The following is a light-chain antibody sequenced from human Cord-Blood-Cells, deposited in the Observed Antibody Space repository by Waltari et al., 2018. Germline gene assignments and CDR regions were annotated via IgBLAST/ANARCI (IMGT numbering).Light chain of an antibody. Sequence: EIVLTQSPATLSLSPGERATISCRASQSVSSYLAWYQQKPGQAPRLLIYDASNRATCIPARFSGSGSGTDFTLTISSLEPEDFAVYYCQQRSNWPLYTFGQGTKLEIK. J-gene: IGKJ2*01. CDR1: QSVSSY. CDR2: DAS. CDR3: QQRSNWPLYT. V-gene: IGKV3-11*01.